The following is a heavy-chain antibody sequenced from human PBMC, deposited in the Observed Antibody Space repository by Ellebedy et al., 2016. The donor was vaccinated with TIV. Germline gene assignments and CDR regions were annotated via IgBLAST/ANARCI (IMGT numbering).Heavy chain of an antibody. CDR2: IRSKANNYAT. CDR1: GFTFNNYW. Sequence: GGSLRLSCVASGFTFNNYWMGWVRQAPGKGLEWVGRIRSKANNYATVYAESVKGRLTISRDDSKNTAYLQMDSLKTEDTAVYYCTKQRGSGSYFGSNGMDVWGQGTTVTVSS. CDR3: TKQRGSGSYFGSNGMDV. D-gene: IGHD1-26*01. J-gene: IGHJ6*02. V-gene: IGHV3-73*01.